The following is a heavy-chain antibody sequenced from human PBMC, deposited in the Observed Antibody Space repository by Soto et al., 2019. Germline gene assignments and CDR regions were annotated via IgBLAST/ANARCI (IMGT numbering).Heavy chain of an antibody. CDR2: ISGSGGST. J-gene: IGHJ4*02. CDR3: AKDLTAYDYIWGSYRRSPYYFDY. D-gene: IGHD3-16*02. Sequence: GGSLRLSCAASGFTFSSYAISWVRQAPGKGLEWVSAISGSGGSTYYADSVKGRFTISRDNSKNTLYLQMNSLRAEDTAVYYCAKDLTAYDYIWGSYRRSPYYFDYWGQGTLVTVSS. V-gene: IGHV3-23*01. CDR1: GFTFSSYA.